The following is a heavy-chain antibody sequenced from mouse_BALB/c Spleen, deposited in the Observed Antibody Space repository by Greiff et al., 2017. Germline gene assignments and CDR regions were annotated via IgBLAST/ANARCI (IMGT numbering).Heavy chain of an antibody. Sequence: EVQLVESGGGLVQPGGSLKLSCAASGFTFSDAWMAWVRQSPETGLEWVADIRSKANNHATYYAESVKGRFTISRDEFKSSVYLQMTSLRAEDTGIYYCTVGYDDAFAYWGQGTLVTVSA. CDR2: IRSKANNHAT. D-gene: IGHD2-14*01. V-gene: IGHV6-6*01. CDR3: TVGYDDAFAY. CDR1: GFTFSDAW. J-gene: IGHJ3*01.